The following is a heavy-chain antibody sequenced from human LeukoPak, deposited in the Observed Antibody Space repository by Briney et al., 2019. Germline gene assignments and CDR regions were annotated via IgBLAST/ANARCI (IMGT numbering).Heavy chain of an antibody. CDR2: IRYDGSNK. D-gene: IGHD2-2*01. J-gene: IGHJ3*02. V-gene: IGHV3-30*02. CDR3: AKDNVLWPEDDAFDI. Sequence: GGSLRLSCAASGFTFSSYGMHWVRQAPGKGLEWVAFIRYDGSNKYYADSVKGRFTISRDNSKNTLYLQMNSLRAEDTAVYYCAKDNVLWPEDDAFDIWGQGTMVTVSS. CDR1: GFTFSSYG.